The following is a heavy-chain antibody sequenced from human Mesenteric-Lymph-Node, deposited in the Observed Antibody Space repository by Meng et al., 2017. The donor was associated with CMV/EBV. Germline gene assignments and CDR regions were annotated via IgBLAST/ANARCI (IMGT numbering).Heavy chain of an antibody. V-gene: IGHV3-7*01. CDR1: GFMFSNYG. J-gene: IGHJ5*02. Sequence: GESLKISCAASGFMFSNYGMTWVRQAPGQGLEWVANIKKDGSAQYYVDSVKGRFTISRDNAKNSLYLQMNSLRVEDTAVYYCVRRPALEYWDWFDPWGQGTLVTVSS. CDR3: VRRPALEYWDWFDP. D-gene: IGHD2-8*02. CDR2: IKKDGSAQ.